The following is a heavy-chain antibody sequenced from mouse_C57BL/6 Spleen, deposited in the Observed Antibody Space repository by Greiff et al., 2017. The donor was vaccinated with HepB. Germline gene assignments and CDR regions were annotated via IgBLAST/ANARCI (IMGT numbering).Heavy chain of an antibody. CDR2: ISSGSSTI. D-gene: IGHD3-2*02. J-gene: IGHJ3*01. Sequence: DVKLVESGGGLVKPGGSLKLSCAASGFTFSDYGMHWVRQAPEKGLEWVAYISSGSSTIYYADTVKGRFTISRDNAKNTLFLQMTSLRSEDTAMYYCARPGAAQATFAYWGQGTLVTVSA. CDR3: ARPGAAQATFAY. V-gene: IGHV5-17*01. CDR1: GFTFSDYG.